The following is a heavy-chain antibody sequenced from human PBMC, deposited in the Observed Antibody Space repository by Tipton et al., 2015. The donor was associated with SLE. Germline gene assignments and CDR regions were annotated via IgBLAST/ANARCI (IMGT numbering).Heavy chain of an antibody. CDR3: AKGSAAGRPYYFDY. D-gene: IGHD6-13*01. Sequence: SLRLSCAASGFTFTSYDMSWVRQAPGKGLEWVSAITDDGYSTYYADSVKGRFTISRDNSKNTLYLQMDSLRAEDTAVYYCAKGSAAGRPYYFDYWGQGTLVTVSS. CDR1: GFTFTSYD. CDR2: ITDDGYST. V-gene: IGHV3-23*01. J-gene: IGHJ4*02.